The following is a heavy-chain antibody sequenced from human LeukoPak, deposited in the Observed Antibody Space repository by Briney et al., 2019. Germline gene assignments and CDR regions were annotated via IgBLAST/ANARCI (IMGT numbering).Heavy chain of an antibody. CDR3: ARRAYIGSYYYFDY. Sequence: SETLSLTCGVSVGSVNVHYWSWIRHPPGKGLEWVGYIYYSGSINYNPSLTCRLTISGDPSKSQFSLTLISVTAADTAVYYCARRAYIGSYYYFDYWGEGILVTVSS. V-gene: IGHV4-59*02. CDR2: IYYSGSI. D-gene: IGHD2-15*01. CDR1: VGSVNVHY. J-gene: IGHJ4*02.